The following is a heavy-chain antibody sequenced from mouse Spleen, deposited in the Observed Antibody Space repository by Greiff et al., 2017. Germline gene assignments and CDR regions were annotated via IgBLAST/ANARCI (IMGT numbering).Heavy chain of an antibody. J-gene: IGHJ2*01. CDR1: GYSITSGYY. CDR3: ARTGDGYSYYFDY. Sequence: EVQLQQSGPGLVKPSQSLSLTCSVTGYSITSGYYWNWIRQFPGNKLEWMGYISYDGSNNYNPSLKNRISITRDTSKNQFFLKLNSVTTEDTATYYCARTGDGYSYYFDYWGQGTTLTVSS. D-gene: IGHD2-3*01. V-gene: IGHV3-6*01. CDR2: ISYDGSN.